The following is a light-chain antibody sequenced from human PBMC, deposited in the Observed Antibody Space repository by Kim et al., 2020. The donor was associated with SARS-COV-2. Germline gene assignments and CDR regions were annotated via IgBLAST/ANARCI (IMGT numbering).Light chain of an antibody. CDR1: QDITNY. J-gene: IGKJ2*01. CDR3: QQYAYLPFT. V-gene: IGKV1-33*01. Sequence: ASVGDRGTITCQASQDITNYVNWYQQRSGKAPKLLMYDVSNLGAGVPSRFSGSGSGTDFILTINSVQPEDAATYYCQQYAYLPFTFGQGTKVDIK. CDR2: DVS.